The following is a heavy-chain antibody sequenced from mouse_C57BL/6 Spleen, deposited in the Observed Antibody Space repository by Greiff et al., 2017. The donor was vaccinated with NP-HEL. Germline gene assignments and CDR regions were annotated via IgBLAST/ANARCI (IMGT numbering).Heavy chain of an antibody. V-gene: IGHV1-52*01. CDR1: GYTFTSYW. J-gene: IGHJ2*01. CDR3: ARSPPLITTVVDPFDY. Sequence: VQQSCKASGYTFTSYWMHWVKQRPIQGLEWIGNIDPSDSETHYNQKFKDKATLTVDKSSSTAYMQLSSLTSEDSAVYYCARSPPLITTVVDPFDYWGQGTTLTVSS. D-gene: IGHD1-1*01. CDR2: IDPSDSET.